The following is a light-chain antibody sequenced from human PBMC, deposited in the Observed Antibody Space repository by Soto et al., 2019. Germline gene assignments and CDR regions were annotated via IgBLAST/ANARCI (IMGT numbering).Light chain of an antibody. J-gene: IGKJ1*01. Sequence: ESGLTQAAGTLSFXPXXXXTXXXMASQSVNNDYLAWYQQKPGQAPRLLIYGASRRATGIPDRFSGSGSGTDFTLTISRLEPEDFAVYYCQQYGSSPRTFGQGTKVE. V-gene: IGKV3-20*01. CDR3: QQYGSSPRT. CDR2: GAS. CDR1: QSVNNDY.